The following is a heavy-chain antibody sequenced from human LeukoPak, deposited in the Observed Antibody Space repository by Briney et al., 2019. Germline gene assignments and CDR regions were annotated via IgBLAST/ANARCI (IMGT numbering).Heavy chain of an antibody. Sequence: SETLSLTCTVSGGSIISYYWSWIRQPPGKGLEWIGYIYYSGSTNYNPSLKSRVAISVDTSKNQFSLKLSSVTAADTAVYYCARDHDCRGSSCYYFDYWGQGTLVTVSS. CDR2: IYYSGST. CDR1: GGSIISYY. J-gene: IGHJ4*02. CDR3: ARDHDCRGSSCYYFDY. D-gene: IGHD2-15*01. V-gene: IGHV4-59*01.